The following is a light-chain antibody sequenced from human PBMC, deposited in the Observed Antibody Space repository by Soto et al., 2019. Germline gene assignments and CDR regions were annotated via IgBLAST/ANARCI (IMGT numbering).Light chain of an antibody. V-gene: IGLV1-47*01. Sequence: QSVLTQPPSTTGTPGQRVTISCSGRTSNIGYNFVYWYQHLPGTAPKLLIYRNDERPSGVPDRFSGSKSGTSASLAISGLRSEDEADYYCAAWDGSLIAWVSGGGTKLTVL. CDR1: TSNIGYNF. CDR3: AAWDGSLIAWV. J-gene: IGLJ3*02. CDR2: RND.